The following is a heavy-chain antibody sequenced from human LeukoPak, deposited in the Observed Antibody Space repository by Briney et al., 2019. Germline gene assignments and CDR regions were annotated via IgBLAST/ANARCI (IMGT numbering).Heavy chain of an antibody. CDR1: GFTFSSYW. J-gene: IGHJ6*02. CDR2: INHNGNVN. V-gene: IGHV3-7*03. CDR3: ARGGGLDV. Sequence: GGPLRLSCAASGFTFSSYWMNWARQAPGKGLEWVASINHNGNVNYYVDSVKGRFTISRDNAKNSLYLQMSNLRTEDTAVYFCARGGGLDVWGQGATVTVSS. D-gene: IGHD3-16*01.